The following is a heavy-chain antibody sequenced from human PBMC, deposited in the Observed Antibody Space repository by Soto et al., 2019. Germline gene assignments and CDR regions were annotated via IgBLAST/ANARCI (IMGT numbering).Heavy chain of an antibody. J-gene: IGHJ4*02. Sequence: EVQVLESGGGLVQPGGSLRLSCVVSVFPFGANAMSWVRQAPGKGLEWVSGLSNTGRRTSYADSVKGRFNISRDNSENKVYLQMNSLRVEDTTVYYCAAEMGATQGPFDNWGRGTLGTVSS. CDR1: VFPFGANA. CDR3: AAEMGATQGPFDN. D-gene: IGHD1-26*01. CDR2: LSNTGRRT. V-gene: IGHV3-23*01.